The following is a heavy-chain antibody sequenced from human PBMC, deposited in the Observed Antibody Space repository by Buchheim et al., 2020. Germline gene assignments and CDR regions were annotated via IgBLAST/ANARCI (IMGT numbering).Heavy chain of an antibody. V-gene: IGHV1-2*02. D-gene: IGHD5-12*01. CDR1: GYTFSNYF. Sequence: VQLVQSGPEVKKPGAAVRVSCKTSGYTFSNYFIAWVRQAPGQGLQWMGVINSNTGAFDYIPQLRGRITLARDKATTTVHMILKDLTSDDSAVYYCARLSGYSGLDTTDYWGPGTL. CDR2: INSNTGAF. J-gene: IGHJ4*02. CDR3: ARLSGYSGLDTTDY.